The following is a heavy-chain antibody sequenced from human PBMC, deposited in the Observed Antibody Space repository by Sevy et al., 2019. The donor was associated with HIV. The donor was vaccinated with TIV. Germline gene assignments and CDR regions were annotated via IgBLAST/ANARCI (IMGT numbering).Heavy chain of an antibody. CDR2: ISAYNGNT. J-gene: IGHJ4*02. CDR1: GYTFTNYG. V-gene: IGHV1-18*01. D-gene: IGHD3-22*01. CDR3: ARDENYYDSSGADY. Sequence: ASVKVSCKASGYTFTNYGISWVRQAPGQGLEWIGWISAYNGNTNYAQKFQGRVTMTTDTPTSTAYMELRSLRSDDTAVYYCARDENYYDSSGADYWGQGTLVTVSS.